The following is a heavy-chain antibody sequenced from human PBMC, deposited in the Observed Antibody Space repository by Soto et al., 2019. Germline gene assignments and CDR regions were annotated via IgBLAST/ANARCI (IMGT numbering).Heavy chain of an antibody. D-gene: IGHD3-10*01. J-gene: IGHJ3*02. V-gene: IGHV3-21*01. CDR1: EFTFSSYS. CDR3: ARDQRLWFGELYAFDI. CDR2: ISSSSSYI. Sequence: GWSLRLSCAASEFTFSSYSMNWVRQAPGKGLEWVSSISSSSSYIYYADSVKGRFTISRDNAKNSLYLQMNSLRAEDTAVYYCARDQRLWFGELYAFDIWGQGTMVTVSS.